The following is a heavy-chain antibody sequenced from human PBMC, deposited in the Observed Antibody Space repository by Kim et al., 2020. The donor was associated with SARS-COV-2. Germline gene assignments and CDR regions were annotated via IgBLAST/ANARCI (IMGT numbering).Heavy chain of an antibody. CDR3: ARTGGYDYDILSG. D-gene: IGHD3-9*01. J-gene: IGHJ4*02. Sequence: YAQKRHGRVTMTTDTSTSTAYMELRSLRSDDTAVYYCARTGGYDYDILSGWGQGTLVTVSS. V-gene: IGHV1-18*01.